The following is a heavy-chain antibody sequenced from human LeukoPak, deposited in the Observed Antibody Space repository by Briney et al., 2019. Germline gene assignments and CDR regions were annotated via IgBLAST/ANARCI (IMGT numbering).Heavy chain of an antibody. CDR3: ARGNVDIVATIFDY. V-gene: IGHV4-38-2*01. Sequence: SETLSLTCAVSGYSISSGYYWGWIRRPPGKGLEWIGSIYHSGSTYYNPSLKSRVTISVDTPKNQFSLKLSSVTAADTAVYYCARGNVDIVATIFDYWGQGTLVTVSS. CDR1: GYSISSGYY. D-gene: IGHD5-12*01. J-gene: IGHJ4*02. CDR2: IYHSGST.